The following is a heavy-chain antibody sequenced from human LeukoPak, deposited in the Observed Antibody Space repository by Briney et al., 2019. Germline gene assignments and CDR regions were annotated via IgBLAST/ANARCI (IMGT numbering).Heavy chain of an antibody. Sequence: GSLILSCAASGFTFSSYAMHWVRQAPGKGLEWVAVISYDGSNKYYADSVKGRFTISRDNSKNTLYLQMNSLRAEDTAVYYCATSGDYSNFDYWGQGTLVTVSS. CDR2: ISYDGSNK. J-gene: IGHJ4*02. V-gene: IGHV3-30*04. CDR3: ATSGDYSNFDY. D-gene: IGHD4-11*01. CDR1: GFTFSSYA.